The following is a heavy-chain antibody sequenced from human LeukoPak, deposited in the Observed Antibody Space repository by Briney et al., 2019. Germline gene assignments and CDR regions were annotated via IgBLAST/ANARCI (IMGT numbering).Heavy chain of an antibody. V-gene: IGHV4-39*07. D-gene: IGHD2-21*02. Sequence: SETLSLTCTVSGGSISSSSYYWGWIRQPPGKGLEWIGSIYYSGSTYYNPSLKSRVTISVDTSKNQFSLKLSSVTAADTAVYYCVEGMTDTYYYYYMDVWGKGTTVTVSS. CDR1: GGSISSSSYY. CDR3: VEGMTDTYYYYYMDV. CDR2: IYYSGST. J-gene: IGHJ6*03.